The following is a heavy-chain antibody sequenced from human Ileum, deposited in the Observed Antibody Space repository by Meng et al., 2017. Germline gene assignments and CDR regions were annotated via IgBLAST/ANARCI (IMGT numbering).Heavy chain of an antibody. CDR2: ISGSGDSA. D-gene: IGHD6-13*01. J-gene: IGHJ4*02. V-gene: IGHV3-23*01. CDR3: AKLQHREQQLTYFDY. Sequence: GGSLRLSCATSGFIFNTYAMSWVRQAPGKGLEWVSAISGSGDSAYYADSVKGRFTISRDSSKNTLYLEMNSLRAEDSALYYCAKLQHREQQLTYFDYWGQGTRVTVSS. CDR1: GFIFNTYA.